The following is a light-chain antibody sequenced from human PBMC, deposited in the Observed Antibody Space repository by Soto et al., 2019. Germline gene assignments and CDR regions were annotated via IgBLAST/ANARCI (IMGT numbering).Light chain of an antibody. J-gene: IGLJ3*02. V-gene: IGLV2-23*01. CDR3: CSYAGSRTLWV. Sequence: QSVLTQPASVSGSPGQSITISCTGTSSDVGSYNLVSWYQQHPGKAPKLMIYEGSKRPSGVSNRFSGSKSGNTASLTISGLQAEDEADYYCCSYAGSRTLWVFGGGTKLTVL. CDR2: EGS. CDR1: SSDVGSYNL.